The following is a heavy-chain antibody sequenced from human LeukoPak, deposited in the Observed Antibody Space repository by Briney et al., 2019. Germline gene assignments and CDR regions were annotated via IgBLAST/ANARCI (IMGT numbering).Heavy chain of an antibody. Sequence: SETLSLTCTVSGGSISSYYWSWIRQPPGKGLEWIGYIYYSGSTNYNPSLKSRVTISVDTSRNQFSLKLSSVTAADTAVYYCARTGRDGYNFDYWGQGTLVTVSS. CDR3: ARTGRDGYNFDY. D-gene: IGHD5-24*01. J-gene: IGHJ4*02. V-gene: IGHV4-59*08. CDR2: IYYSGST. CDR1: GGSISSYY.